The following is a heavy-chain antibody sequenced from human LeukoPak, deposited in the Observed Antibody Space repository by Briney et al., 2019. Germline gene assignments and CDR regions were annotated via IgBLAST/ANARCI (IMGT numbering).Heavy chain of an antibody. V-gene: IGHV1-18*01. CDR3: ARDHRGTGVVIIRRVPGY. CDR1: GYTFTSYG. D-gene: IGHD3-3*01. CDR2: ISAYNGNT. J-gene: IGHJ4*02. Sequence: GASVKVSCKASGYTFTSYGISWVRQAPGQGLEWMGWISAYNGNTNYAQKLQGRVTMTTDTSTSTAYMELRSLRSDDTAVYYCARDHRGTGVVIIRRVPGYWGQGTLVTVSS.